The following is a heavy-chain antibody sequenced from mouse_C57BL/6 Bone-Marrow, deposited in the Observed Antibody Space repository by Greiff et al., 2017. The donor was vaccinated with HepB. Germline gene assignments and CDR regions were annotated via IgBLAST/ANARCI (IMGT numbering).Heavy chain of an antibody. CDR3: TTDYYGARV. J-gene: IGHJ4*01. V-gene: IGHV14-4*01. CDR2: IDPENGDT. CDR1: GFNIKDDY. D-gene: IGHD1-1*01. Sequence: EVQLQQSGAELVRPGASVKLSCTASGFNIKDDYMHWVKQRPEQGLEWIGWIDPENGDTEYASKFQGKATITADTSSNTAYLQLSSLTSEDTAVYYCTTDYYGARVGGRGTSVTVSA.